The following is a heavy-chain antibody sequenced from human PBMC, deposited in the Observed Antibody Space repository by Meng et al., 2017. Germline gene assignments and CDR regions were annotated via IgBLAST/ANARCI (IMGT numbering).Heavy chain of an antibody. CDR3: ARALRYYYGPGRNYYYYGMDV. Sequence: SETLSLTCTVSGGSISSYYWSWIRQPPGKGLEWIGYIYYSGSTNYNPSLKSRVTISVDTSKNQFSLKLSSVTAADTAVYYCARALRYYYGPGRNYYYYGMDVWGQGPTVTVSS. CDR1: GGSISSYY. D-gene: IGHD3-10*01. V-gene: IGHV4-59*01. J-gene: IGHJ6*02. CDR2: IYYSGST.